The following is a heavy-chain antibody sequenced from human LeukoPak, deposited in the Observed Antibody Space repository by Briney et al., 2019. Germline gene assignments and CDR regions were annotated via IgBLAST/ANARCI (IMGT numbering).Heavy chain of an antibody. CDR1: GGSISSYY. CDR2: IYYSGST. J-gene: IGHJ4*02. D-gene: IGHD3-22*01. Sequence: SETLSLTCTVSGGSISSYYWSWIRQPPGKGLEWIGYIYYSGSTNYNPSLKSRVTMSVDTSKNQFSLKLNSVTAADTAVYYCAREADSSGFDYWGQGTLVTVSS. V-gene: IGHV4-59*12. CDR3: AREADSSGFDY.